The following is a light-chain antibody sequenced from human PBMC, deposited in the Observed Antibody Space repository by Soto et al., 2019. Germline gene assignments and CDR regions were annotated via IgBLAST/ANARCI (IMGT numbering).Light chain of an antibody. CDR3: ETWDSNSRV. V-gene: IGLV4-60*02. Sequence: QPVLTQSSSASASLGSSVKLTCTLSSGHSSYIIAWHQQQPGKAPRYLMKLESSGSYNKGSGVPDRFSGSRSGADRYLTISNLQFEDEADYYCETWDSNSRVFGGGTKVTVL. CDR2: LESSGSY. CDR1: SGHSSYI. J-gene: IGLJ3*02.